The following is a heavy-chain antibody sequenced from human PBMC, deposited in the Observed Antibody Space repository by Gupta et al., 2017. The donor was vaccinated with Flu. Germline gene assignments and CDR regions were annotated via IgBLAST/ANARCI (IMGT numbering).Heavy chain of an antibody. D-gene: IGHD3-10*01. Sequence: QVQLQESGPGLVKPSQTLSLTCTVSGGSISSGGYYWSWIRQHPGKGLEWIVYIYYSGSTYYNPSLKSRVTISVDTSKNQFSLKLSSVTAADTAVYYCARGGPNYRTNWFDPWGQGTLVTVSS. CDR3: ARGGPNYRTNWFDP. J-gene: IGHJ5*02. V-gene: IGHV4-31*03. CDR2: IYYSGST. CDR1: GGSISSGGYY.